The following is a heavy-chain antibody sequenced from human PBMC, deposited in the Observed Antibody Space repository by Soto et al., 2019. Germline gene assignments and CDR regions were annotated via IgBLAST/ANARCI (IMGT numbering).Heavy chain of an antibody. Sequence: QLQLQESGPGLVKPSQTLSLTCSVSGDSISSRVYYWGWIRQPPGKGLEWIGNFYYFGSTYYNPSLKSRVTISVDTSNDQLSLRLRSVTAADTAVYYCATSTMTSNWFDPWGQGTLVTGSS. V-gene: IGHV4-39*01. D-gene: IGHD3-3*01. CDR1: GDSISSRVYY. CDR2: FYYFGST. CDR3: ATSTMTSNWFDP. J-gene: IGHJ5*02.